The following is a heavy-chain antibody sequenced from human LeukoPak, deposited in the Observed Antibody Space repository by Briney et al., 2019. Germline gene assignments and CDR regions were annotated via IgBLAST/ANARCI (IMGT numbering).Heavy chain of an antibody. J-gene: IGHJ4*02. V-gene: IGHV3-48*03. CDR3: VRDMGRESIFDY. CDR1: GFTFSSYE. Sequence: GGSLRLSCAASGFTFSSYEMNWVRQAPGKGLEWVSYISSSGSTIYYADSVKGRFTISRDNAKNSLFLEMNSLRVEDTAVYYCVRDMGRESIFDYWGQGTLVTVSS. CDR2: ISSSGSTI.